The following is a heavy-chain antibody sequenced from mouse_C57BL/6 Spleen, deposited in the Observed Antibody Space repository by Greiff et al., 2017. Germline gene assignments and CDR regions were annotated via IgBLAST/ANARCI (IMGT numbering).Heavy chain of an antibody. CDR3: AREGLRYYAMDY. D-gene: IGHD3-1*01. Sequence: EVNVVESEGGLVQPGSSMKLSCTASGFTFSDYYMAWVRQVPEKGLEWVANINYDGSSTYYLDSLKSRFIISRDNAKNILYLQMSSLKSEDTATYYCAREGLRYYAMDYWGQGTSVTVSS. V-gene: IGHV5-16*01. CDR2: INYDGSST. J-gene: IGHJ4*01. CDR1: GFTFSDYY.